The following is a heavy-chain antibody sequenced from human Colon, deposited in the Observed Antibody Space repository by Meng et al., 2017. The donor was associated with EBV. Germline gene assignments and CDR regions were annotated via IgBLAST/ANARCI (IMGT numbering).Heavy chain of an antibody. J-gene: IGHJ4*02. CDR2: IYYSGST. CDR1: GCSVSSGGYY. D-gene: IGHD6-19*01. Sequence: HLHVSGPGLLKPSQTLHLTCTVSGCSVSSGGYYLTWIRQHPGKGLEWFGHIYYSGSTFYNPSLKRRVIISIDTSKNQFSLNLRSVTAADTAVYYCARVSSGWDYFDYWGQGTLVTVSS. CDR3: ARVSSGWDYFDY. V-gene: IGHV4-31*03.